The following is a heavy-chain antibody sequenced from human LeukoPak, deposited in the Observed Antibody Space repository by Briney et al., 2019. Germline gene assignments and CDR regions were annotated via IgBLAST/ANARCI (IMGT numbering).Heavy chain of an antibody. Sequence: SETLSLTCAVSGYSISSGYYWGWIRQPPGKGLEWIGSIYHSGSTYYNPSLKSRVTISVDTSKNQFSLKLSSVTAADTAVYYCARDGEAYQLPLLLYFDYWGQGTLVTVSS. D-gene: IGHD2-2*01. CDR3: ARDGEAYQLPLLLYFDY. CDR2: IYHSGST. V-gene: IGHV4-38-2*02. CDR1: GYSISSGYY. J-gene: IGHJ4*02.